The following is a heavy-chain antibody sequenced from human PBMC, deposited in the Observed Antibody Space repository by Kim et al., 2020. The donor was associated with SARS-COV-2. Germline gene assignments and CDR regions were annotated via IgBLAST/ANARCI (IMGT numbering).Heavy chain of an antibody. CDR2: ISGSGGST. D-gene: IGHD4-17*01. V-gene: IGHV3-23*01. J-gene: IGHJ6*02. CDR1: GFTFSSYA. Sequence: GGSLRLSCAASGFTFSSYAMSWVRQAPGKGLEWVSAISGSGGSTYYADSVKGRFTISRDNSKNTLYLQMNSLRAEDTAVYYCAKDVTVTNLISRYGMDVWGQGTTVTVSS. CDR3: AKDVTVTNLISRYGMDV.